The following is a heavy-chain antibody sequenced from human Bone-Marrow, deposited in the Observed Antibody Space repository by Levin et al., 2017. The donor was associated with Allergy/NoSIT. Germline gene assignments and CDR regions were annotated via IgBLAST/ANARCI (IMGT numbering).Heavy chain of an antibody. CDR2: ISYDGSNK. Sequence: PGGSLRLSCAASGFTFSSYAMHWVRQAPGKGLEWVAVISYDGSNKYYADSVKGRFTISRDNSKNTLYLQMNSLRAEDTAVYYCARDLLGDGYNSPYWGQGTLVTVSS. D-gene: IGHD5-24*01. CDR1: GFTFSSYA. J-gene: IGHJ4*02. V-gene: IGHV3-30*04. CDR3: ARDLLGDGYNSPY.